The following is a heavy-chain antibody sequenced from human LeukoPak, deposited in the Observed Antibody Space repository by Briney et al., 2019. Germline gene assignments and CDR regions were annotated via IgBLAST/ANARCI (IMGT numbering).Heavy chain of an antibody. D-gene: IGHD3-10*01. Sequence: GVTLRLSCAASGFTFSSYGMHWVRQAPGKGLEWVAFIRYDGSNKYYADSVKGRFTISRDNSKNTLYLQMNSLRAEDTAVYYCAKDQGIMLRGVMDRLPPSYWGQGTLVTVSS. CDR1: GFTFSSYG. CDR3: AKDQGIMLRGVMDRLPPSY. V-gene: IGHV3-30*02. CDR2: IRYDGSNK. J-gene: IGHJ4*02.